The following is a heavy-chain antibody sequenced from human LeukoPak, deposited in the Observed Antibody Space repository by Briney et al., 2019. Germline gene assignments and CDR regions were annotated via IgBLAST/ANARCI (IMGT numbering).Heavy chain of an antibody. J-gene: IGHJ4*02. CDR1: GFTFSNYA. CDR3: ATGLSENLRWYFGY. D-gene: IGHD4-23*01. Sequence: GGSLRLSCAASGFTFSNYAMSWLRQAPGKGLEWVSVISGSGGGTYYADSVKGRFTVSRDNSKNTLFLRMNSLRAEDTAVYYCATGLSENLRWYFGYWGQGTLVTVSS. CDR2: ISGSGGGT. V-gene: IGHV3-23*01.